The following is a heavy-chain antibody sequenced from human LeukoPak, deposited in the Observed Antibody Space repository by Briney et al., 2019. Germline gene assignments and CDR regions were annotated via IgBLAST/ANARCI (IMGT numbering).Heavy chain of an antibody. CDR3: ARVGISGFDY. CDR2: INHSGST. Sequence: SETLSLTRAVYGGSFSGYYWSWIRQPPGKGLGWIGEINHSGSTNYNPSLKSRVTISVDTSKNQFSLKLSSVTAADTAVYYCARVGISGFDYWGQGTLVTVSS. D-gene: IGHD3-10*01. V-gene: IGHV4-34*01. CDR1: GGSFSGYY. J-gene: IGHJ4*02.